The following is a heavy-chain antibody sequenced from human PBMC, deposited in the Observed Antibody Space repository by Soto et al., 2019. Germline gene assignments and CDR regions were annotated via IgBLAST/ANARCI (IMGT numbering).Heavy chain of an antibody. CDR3: ARVVPGAEAWFGP. J-gene: IGHJ5*02. CDR1: GYTFSNYG. V-gene: IGHV1-18*01. Sequence: ASVKVSCKTSGYTFSNYGITWVRQAPGQPLEWLGWISPYSDGTNYAQKLQGRVSMTTDTSTTTAYMELRRLRSDDTAVYYCARVVPGAEAWFGPWGQGTLVTVSS. D-gene: IGHD2-2*01. CDR2: ISPYSDGT.